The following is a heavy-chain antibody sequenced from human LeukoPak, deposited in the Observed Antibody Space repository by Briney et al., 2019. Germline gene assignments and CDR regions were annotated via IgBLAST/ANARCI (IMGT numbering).Heavy chain of an antibody. J-gene: IGHJ5*02. CDR1: GFTFSSYA. CDR3: AKRRHYYGSGDYYRDL. CDR2: ISGSGTNT. V-gene: IGHV3-23*01. D-gene: IGHD3-10*01. Sequence: GGSLRLSCAASGFTFSSYAMSWVRQAPGKGLEWVSSISGSGTNTYYADSVKGRFTISRDNSRNLLFLQMSRLGVEDTAVYYCAKRRHYYGSGDYYRDLWGQGTLVSVSS.